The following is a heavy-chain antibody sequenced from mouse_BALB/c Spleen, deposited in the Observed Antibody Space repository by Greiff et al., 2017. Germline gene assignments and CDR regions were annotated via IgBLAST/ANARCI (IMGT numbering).Heavy chain of an antibody. Sequence: DAGGGLVQPKGSLKLSCAASGFTFNTYAMNWVRQAPGKGLEWVARIRSKSNNYATYYADSVKDRFTISRDDSQSMLYLQMNNLKTEDTAMYYCVRQNYGNYVYYFDYWGQGTTLTVSS. V-gene: IGHV10-1*02. D-gene: IGHD2-1*01. CDR1: GFTFNTYA. J-gene: IGHJ2*01. CDR3: VRQNYGNYVYYFDY. CDR2: IRSKSNNYAT.